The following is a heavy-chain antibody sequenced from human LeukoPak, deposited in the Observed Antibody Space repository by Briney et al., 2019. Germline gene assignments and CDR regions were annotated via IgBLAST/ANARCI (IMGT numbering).Heavy chain of an antibody. Sequence: PGGSLRLSCVASGVTFKDFGSGWVRQAPGQGLEWVSTIIQGGTSKYYADSVKGRCTVSRDNSKSSLILHLTDLSAGDTPMYPVPTHPGPYGDNPCNSWRRGTRDSVAS. CDR1: GVTFKDFG. CDR3: PTHPGPYGDNPCNS. J-gene: IGHJ5*02. CDR2: IIQGGTSK. V-gene: IGHV3-7*03. D-gene: IGHD4-23*01.